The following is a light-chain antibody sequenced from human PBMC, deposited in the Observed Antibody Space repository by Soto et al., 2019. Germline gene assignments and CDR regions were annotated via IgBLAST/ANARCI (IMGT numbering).Light chain of an antibody. CDR1: QNIDRW. V-gene: IGKV1-5*03. J-gene: IGKJ1*01. CDR2: GAS. CDR3: QQYNSYPWT. Sequence: DIQMTQSPSTLSASVGDRVTITCRASQNIDRWLAWYQQKPGKAPNLLIYGASNLESGVPSRFSGSGSGTEFTLTISSLRPDDFATYYCQQYNSYPWTFGQGTKVETK.